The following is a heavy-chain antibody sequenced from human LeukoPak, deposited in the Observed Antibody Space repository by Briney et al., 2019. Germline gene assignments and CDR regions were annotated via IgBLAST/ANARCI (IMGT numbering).Heavy chain of an antibody. CDR2: ISSSSSYI. CDR1: GFTFSSYS. Sequence: PGGSLRLSCAASGFTFSSYSMNWVRQAPGKGLEWVSSISSSSSYIYYADSVKGRFTISRDNAKNSLYLQMNSLRAEDTAVYYCARDRGYSYGSGNFDYWGQGTLVTVSS. D-gene: IGHD5-18*01. CDR3: ARDRGYSYGSGNFDY. V-gene: IGHV3-21*01. J-gene: IGHJ4*02.